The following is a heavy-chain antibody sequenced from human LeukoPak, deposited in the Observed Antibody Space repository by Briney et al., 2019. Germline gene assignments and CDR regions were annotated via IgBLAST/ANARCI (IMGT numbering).Heavy chain of an antibody. CDR3: AKDGPRRIPYYMDV. V-gene: IGHV3-48*03. CDR2: ISSSGSTI. CDR1: GFTFSSYE. Sequence: PGGSLRLSCAASGFTFSSYEMNWVRQAPGKGLEWVSYISSSGSTIYYADSVKGRFTISRDNAKNSLYLQMNSLRAEDTAVYYCAKDGPRRIPYYMDVWGKGPRSPSP. J-gene: IGHJ6*03.